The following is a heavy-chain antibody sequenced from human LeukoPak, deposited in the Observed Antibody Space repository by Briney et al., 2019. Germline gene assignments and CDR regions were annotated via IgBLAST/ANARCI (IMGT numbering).Heavy chain of an antibody. CDR3: ARDGLNYYDSSGFTDI. J-gene: IGHJ3*02. D-gene: IGHD3-22*01. CDR2: ISGSGGST. Sequence: GGTLRLSCAASGFTFSSYGMSWVRQAPGKGLEWVSAISGSGGSTYYADSVKGRFTISRDNAKNTLYLQMNSLRAEDTAVYYCARDGLNYYDSSGFTDIWGQGTMVTVSS. V-gene: IGHV3-23*01. CDR1: GFTFSSYG.